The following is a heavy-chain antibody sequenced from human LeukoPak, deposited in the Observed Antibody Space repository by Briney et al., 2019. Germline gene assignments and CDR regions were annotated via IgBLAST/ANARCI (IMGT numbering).Heavy chain of an antibody. D-gene: IGHD3-22*01. V-gene: IGHV3-64D*06. J-gene: IGHJ6*02. Sequence: GGSLRLSCSPSGFTLCRYGMHGVRQAPGRGLEYVSAIVSNGDSTYCVDSVKGRFTISRDNAKNTLYLQMSSLRPDDTAVYYCVNPGWYYDSSGYSYYYGMDVWGQGTTVTVSS. CDR3: VNPGWYYDSSGYSYYYGMDV. CDR2: IVSNGDST. CDR1: GFTLCRYG.